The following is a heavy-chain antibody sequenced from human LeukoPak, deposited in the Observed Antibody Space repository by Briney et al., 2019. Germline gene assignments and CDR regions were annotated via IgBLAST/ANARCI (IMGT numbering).Heavy chain of an antibody. CDR2: ISTSSSHI. CDR3: ARERGYNYGYADY. CDR1: GFTFSSYS. J-gene: IGHJ4*02. V-gene: IGHV3-21*01. D-gene: IGHD5-18*01. Sequence: PGGSLRLSCVASGFTFSSYSMNWVRQAPGKGLEWVSSISTSSSHIYYADSMKGRFTISRDNAKNSLYLQMDSLGAEDTAVYYCARERGYNYGYADYWGQGTLVTVSS.